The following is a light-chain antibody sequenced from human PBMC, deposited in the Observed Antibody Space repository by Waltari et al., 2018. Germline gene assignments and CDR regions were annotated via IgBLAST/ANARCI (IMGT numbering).Light chain of an antibody. Sequence: EIVLTQSPGTLSLSPGERATLSCRASQSVSSDFLAWYQQKPGQAPRLFIYGASSRATGIPDRFSGSGSGTDFTLTISRLEPEDFAVYYCQQYDDSVFTFGPGTKVEIK. CDR3: QQYDDSVFT. V-gene: IGKV3-20*01. J-gene: IGKJ3*01. CDR2: GAS. CDR1: QSVSSDF.